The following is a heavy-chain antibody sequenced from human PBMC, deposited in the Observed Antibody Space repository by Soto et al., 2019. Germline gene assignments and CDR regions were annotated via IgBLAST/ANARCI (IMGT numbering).Heavy chain of an antibody. CDR2: IYATGST. J-gene: IGHJ5*02. V-gene: IGHV4-4*07. Sequence: SENLSLTCTVSGASISGFYWSWIRKCAGKGMEWIGRIYATGSTDYNPSLKSRFMMSVDTSKKQFSLKLRSVTAADTAVYYCVIDVTKPLPDWFDPWGQGISVTVSS. CDR1: GASISGFY. D-gene: IGHD1-1*01. CDR3: VIDVTKPLPDWFDP.